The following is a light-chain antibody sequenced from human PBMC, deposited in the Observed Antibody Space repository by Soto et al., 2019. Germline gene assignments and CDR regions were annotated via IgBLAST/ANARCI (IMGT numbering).Light chain of an antibody. CDR3: CSYAGSVV. CDR2: EVN. J-gene: IGLJ2*01. V-gene: IGLV2-14*01. Sequence: QSALTQPASVSGSPGQSVTISCTGTSSDVGGYDYVSWYQQHPGTAPKLILYEVNNRPSGVSNRFSGSKSGNTASLTISGLQAEDEADYYCCSYAGSVVFGGGTQLTVL. CDR1: SSDVGGYDY.